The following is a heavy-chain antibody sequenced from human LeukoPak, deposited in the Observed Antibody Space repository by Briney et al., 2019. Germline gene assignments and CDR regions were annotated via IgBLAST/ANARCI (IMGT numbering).Heavy chain of an antibody. CDR3: ATRDHYYYYMDV. CDR2: FDPEDGET. D-gene: IGHD5-24*01. V-gene: IGHV1-24*01. J-gene: IGHJ6*03. CDR1: GYTLTELS. Sequence: ASVKVSCKVSGYTLTELSMHWVRQAPGKGLEWMGGFDPEDGETIYAQKFQGRVTMTEDTSTDTAYMELSSLRSEDTAVYYCATRDHYYYYMDVWGKGTTVTIS.